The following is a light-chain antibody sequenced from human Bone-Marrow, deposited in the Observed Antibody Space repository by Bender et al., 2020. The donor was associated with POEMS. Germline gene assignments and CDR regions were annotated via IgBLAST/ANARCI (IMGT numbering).Light chain of an antibody. CDR1: SSDVGRYNG. V-gene: IGLV2-18*01. Sequence: QSALTQPASVSGSPGQSVTISCTGASSDVGRYNGVSWYQQSRGTAPKLIIYEVSDRPSGVPDRFSGSKSGNTASLSISGLQAEDEADYYCGLGMVFGGGTKLTVL. J-gene: IGLJ2*01. CDR2: EVS. CDR3: GLGMV.